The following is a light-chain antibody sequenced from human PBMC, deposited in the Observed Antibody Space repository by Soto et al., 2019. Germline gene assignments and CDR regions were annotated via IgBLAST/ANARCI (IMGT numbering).Light chain of an antibody. CDR2: EVS. J-gene: IGLJ1*01. Sequence: QSALTQPASVSGSPGQSITISCTGTSSDVGGYNYVSWYQQHPGKAPKLMIYEVSNRPSGVSNRFSGSKSGNTASLTISGLQAEDVADYYCSSYTSSIYVFGTGTKVTVL. CDR1: SSDVGGYNY. V-gene: IGLV2-14*01. CDR3: SSYTSSIYV.